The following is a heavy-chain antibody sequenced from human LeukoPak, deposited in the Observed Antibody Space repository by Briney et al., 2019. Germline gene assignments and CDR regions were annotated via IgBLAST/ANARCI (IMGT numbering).Heavy chain of an antibody. Sequence: SQTLSLTCTVSGGSISSGGYYWSWIRQHPGKGLEWIGYIYYSGSTYYNPSLKSRVTISVDTSKNQFSLKLSSVTTADTAVYYCARDGVAGEDYYYGMGVWGQGTTVTVSS. J-gene: IGHJ6*02. V-gene: IGHV4-31*03. CDR2: IYYSGST. D-gene: IGHD6-19*01. CDR3: ARDGVAGEDYYYGMGV. CDR1: GGSISSGGYY.